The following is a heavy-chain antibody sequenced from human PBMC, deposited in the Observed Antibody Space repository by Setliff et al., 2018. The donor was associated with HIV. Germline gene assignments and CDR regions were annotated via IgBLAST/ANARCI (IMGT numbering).Heavy chain of an antibody. CDR1: GHTSTTDD. CDR2: MNPNSGNT. J-gene: IGHJ6*03. CDR3: ARGTYHYDRRGFGEYFYFTDV. V-gene: IGHV1-8*01. D-gene: IGHD3-22*01. Sequence: ASVKVSCRASGHTSTTDDINWVRQATGQGLEWMGWMNPNSGNTGCAQKFKGRFTMTRNTSMSTAYMELISLTYEDTAVYYCARGTYHYDRRGFGEYFYFTDVWGKGTTVTVSS.